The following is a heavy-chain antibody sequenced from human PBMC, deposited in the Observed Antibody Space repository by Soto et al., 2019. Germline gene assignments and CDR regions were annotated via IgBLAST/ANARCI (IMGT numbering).Heavy chain of an antibody. CDR2: ICRDGGCT. V-gene: IGHV3-23*01. J-gene: IGHJ6*02. Sequence: EVQLLESGGGLVQPGGSLRLSCAASEVTFSTYPITWVRQAPGKGLEWVSSICRDGGCTSYADSVKGRFTISRDNSKNTLYLQMNSLRAEDTAVYYCVKDPPRMCVWGQGTTVTVSS. CDR3: VKDPPRMCV. CDR1: EVTFSTYP.